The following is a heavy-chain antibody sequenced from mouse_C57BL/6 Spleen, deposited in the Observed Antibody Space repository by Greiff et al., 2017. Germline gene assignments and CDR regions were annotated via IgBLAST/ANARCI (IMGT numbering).Heavy chain of an antibody. CDR2: IDPSDSYT. CDR1: GYTFTSYW. D-gene: IGHD1-3*01. CDR3: ARRRSKGDY. Sequence: QVQLQQPGAELVMPGASVKLSCKASGYTFTSYWMHWVKQRPGQGLEWIGEIDPSDSYTNYNQKFKGKSTLTVDKSSSTAYMQLSSLTSEDSAVYYCARRRSKGDYWGQGTTLTVSS. J-gene: IGHJ2*01. V-gene: IGHV1-69*01.